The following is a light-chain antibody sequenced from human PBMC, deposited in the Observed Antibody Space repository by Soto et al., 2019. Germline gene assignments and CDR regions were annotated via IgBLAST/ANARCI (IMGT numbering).Light chain of an antibody. Sequence: EIELTQSPATLSLSPGERATLSCRASQSVSSYLAWYQQKPGQAPRLLIYDASNRATAIPARFSGSRSGTDFTLTISSIEPEDGAVDYYQQRSNWPLTFGGGTKVEIK. CDR1: QSVSSY. CDR3: QQRSNWPLT. J-gene: IGKJ4*01. V-gene: IGKV3-11*01. CDR2: DAS.